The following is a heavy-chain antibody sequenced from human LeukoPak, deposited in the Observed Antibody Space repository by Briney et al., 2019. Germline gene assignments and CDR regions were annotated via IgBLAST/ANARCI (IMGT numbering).Heavy chain of an antibody. D-gene: IGHD3-10*01. J-gene: IGHJ6*02. CDR2: INPNSGGT. Sequence: ASVKVSCKASGYTFTGYYMHWVRQAPGQGLEWMGWINPNSGGTNYAQKFQGRVTVTRDTSISTAYMELSRLRSDDTAVYYCARGPLWFGESVYGMDVWGQGTTVTVSS. CDR3: ARGPLWFGESVYGMDV. CDR1: GYTFTGYY. V-gene: IGHV1-2*02.